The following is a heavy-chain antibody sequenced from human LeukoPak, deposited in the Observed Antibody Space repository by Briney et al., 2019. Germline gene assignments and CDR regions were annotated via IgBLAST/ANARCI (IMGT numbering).Heavy chain of an antibody. CDR2: INPNSGGT. Sequence: ASVKVSCKASGYTFTGYYMHWVRQAAGQGLEWMGWINPNSGGTNYAQKFQGRVTMTRDTSISTAYMELSRLRSDDTAVYYCARGVQLWDPFDYWGQGTLVTVSS. CDR3: ARGVQLWDPFDY. V-gene: IGHV1-2*02. D-gene: IGHD5-18*01. J-gene: IGHJ4*02. CDR1: GYTFTGYY.